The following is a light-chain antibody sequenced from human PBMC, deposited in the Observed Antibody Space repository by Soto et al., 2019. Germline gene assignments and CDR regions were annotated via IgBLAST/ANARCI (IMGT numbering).Light chain of an antibody. CDR3: QQYGSSPPYT. CDR1: ENVSHNY. Sequence: EVVLTQSPGTLSLSPGERATLSCMASENVSHNYLAWYQQKPGQAPRLLIFGSSDRAAGIPDRFSGSGSGTDFTLTISRLEPEDVAVYYCQQYGSSPPYTFGQGTKLEIK. V-gene: IGKV3-20*01. J-gene: IGKJ2*01. CDR2: GSS.